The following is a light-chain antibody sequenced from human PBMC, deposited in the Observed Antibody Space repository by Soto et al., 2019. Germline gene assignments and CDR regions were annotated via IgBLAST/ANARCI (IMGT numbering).Light chain of an antibody. J-gene: IGKJ1*01. CDR3: QHYNSYSEA. CDR1: QTISSW. V-gene: IGKV1-5*03. CDR2: KAS. Sequence: DVQMTQSPSTPSGSVGDRVTITCRASQTISSWLAWYQQKQGKAPKLLIYKASTLKSGVPSRFSGSGSGTEGTLTISSLQPDDFATYYCQHYNSYSEAFGQGTKVDIK.